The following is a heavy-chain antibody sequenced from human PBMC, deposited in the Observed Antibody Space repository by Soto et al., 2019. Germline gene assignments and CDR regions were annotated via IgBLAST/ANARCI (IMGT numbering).Heavy chain of an antibody. J-gene: IGHJ1*01. CDR2: VNPSGGST. Sequence: ASVKVSCKASGYIFTAYSMHWVRQAPGQGLEWMGVVNPSGGSTNYAQKFRGRITMTRDTSTSTVYMDLSSLTSEDTAVHYCAREENCSDGICYSEYFQRWGQGTLVTVSS. CDR3: AREENCSDGICYSEYFQR. CDR1: GYIFTAYS. D-gene: IGHD2-15*01. V-gene: IGHV1-46*01.